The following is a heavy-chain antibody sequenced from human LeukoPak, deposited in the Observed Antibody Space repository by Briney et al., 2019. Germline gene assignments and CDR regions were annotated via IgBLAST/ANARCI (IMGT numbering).Heavy chain of an antibody. CDR3: ARVDTPRQPEDY. V-gene: IGHV3-21*01. Sequence: GGSLRLSCAASGFTFSSYSMNWVRQAPGKGLEGVSSISSSSSYIYYADSVKGRFTISRDNAKNSLYLQMNSLIAEDTAVYYCARVDTPRQPEDYWGQGTLVTVSS. J-gene: IGHJ4*02. D-gene: IGHD5-18*01. CDR2: ISSSSSYI. CDR1: GFTFSSYS.